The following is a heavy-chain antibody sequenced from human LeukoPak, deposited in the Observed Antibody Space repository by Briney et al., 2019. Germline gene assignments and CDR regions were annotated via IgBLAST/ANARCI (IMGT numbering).Heavy chain of an antibody. Sequence: PGGSLRLSCAASGFTFSSYWMHWIRQARGKGLVWVSRINSDGSSTSYADSVKGRFTISRDNAKNTLYLQMNSLRAEDTAVYYCAREGAYYDSSGYYYYYYYMDVWGKGTTVTVSS. J-gene: IGHJ6*03. CDR1: GFTFSSYW. CDR3: AREGAYYDSSGYYYYYYYMDV. V-gene: IGHV3-74*01. CDR2: INSDGSST. D-gene: IGHD3-22*01.